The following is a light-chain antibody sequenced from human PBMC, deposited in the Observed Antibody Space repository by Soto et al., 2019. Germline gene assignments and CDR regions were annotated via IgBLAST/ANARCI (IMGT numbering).Light chain of an antibody. CDR3: QQRSNSWT. CDR1: QSVSSS. V-gene: IGKV3-11*01. J-gene: IGKJ1*01. Sequence: EIVLTQSPATLSLSPGERATLSCRASQSVSSSLAWYQQKPGQAPRLLIYDASNRATGIPARFSGSGSGTDFTLTIRSLEPEDFAVYYCQQRSNSWTFGQGTKVEIK. CDR2: DAS.